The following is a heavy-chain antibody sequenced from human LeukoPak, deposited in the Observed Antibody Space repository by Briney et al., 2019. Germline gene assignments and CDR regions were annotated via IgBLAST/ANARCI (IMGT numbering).Heavy chain of an antibody. D-gene: IGHD3-22*01. J-gene: IGHJ6*04. CDR1: GCTFTSYY. Sequence: ASVKVSCKASGCTFTSYYIHWVRQAPGQGLEWMGIINPSGGSTSYAQKFQGRVTMTRDMSTSTVYMELSSLRSEDTAVYYCARGWYYYDSSGYQSDPPDVWGKGTTVTVSS. V-gene: IGHV1-46*01. CDR3: ARGWYYYDSSGYQSDPPDV. CDR2: INPSGGST.